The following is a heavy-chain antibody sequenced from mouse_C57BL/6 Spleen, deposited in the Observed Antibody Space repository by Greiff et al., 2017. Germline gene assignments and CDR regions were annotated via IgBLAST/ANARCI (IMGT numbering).Heavy chain of an antibody. Sequence: VKLQQPGAELVRPGSSVKLSCKASGYTFTSYWMDWVKQRPGQGLEWIGNIYPTDSETHYNQKFKDKATLTVDKSSSTAYMQLSSLTSEDSAVYCCARRELKLRAMDYWGQGTSVTVSS. D-gene: IGHD3-2*02. CDR1: GYTFTSYW. CDR3: ARRELKLRAMDY. V-gene: IGHV1-61*01. CDR2: IYPTDSET. J-gene: IGHJ4*01.